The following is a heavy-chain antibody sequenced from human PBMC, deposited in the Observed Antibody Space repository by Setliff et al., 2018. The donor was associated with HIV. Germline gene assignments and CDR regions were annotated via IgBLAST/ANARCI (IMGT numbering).Heavy chain of an antibody. CDR2: IKEDGSEE. Sequence: PSETLRLSCAASGFSFSGYWMSWVRQAPGKGLEWVANIKEDGSEEYYVDSVKGRFTISRDNAKSSLYLQMNSLRVEDTAVYYCARDQLWSKATFDIWGQGTMVTVSS. J-gene: IGHJ3*02. V-gene: IGHV3-7*01. CDR1: GFSFSGYW. CDR3: ARDQLWSKATFDI. D-gene: IGHD5-18*01.